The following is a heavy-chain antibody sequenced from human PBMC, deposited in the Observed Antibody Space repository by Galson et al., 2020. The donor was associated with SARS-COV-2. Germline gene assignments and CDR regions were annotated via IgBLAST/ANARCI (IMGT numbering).Heavy chain of an antibody. CDR3: ARGPPALGLDY. CDR2: INHSGST. J-gene: IGHJ4*02. Sequence: TATMSLTCAVYGGSFSGYYWTWIRQPPGKGLEWIGEINHSGSTNYNPSLKSQVTISVDMSKNQFSLKMSSVTAADTAVYFCARGPPALGLDYWGQGTLVTVSS. V-gene: IGHV4-34*01. CDR1: GGSFSGYY. D-gene: IGHD3-16*01.